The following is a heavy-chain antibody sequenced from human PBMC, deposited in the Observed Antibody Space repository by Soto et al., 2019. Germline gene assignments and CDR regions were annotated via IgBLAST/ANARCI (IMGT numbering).Heavy chain of an antibody. Sequence: SETLSLTCTVSGGSISSISSYWGWIRQPPGKGLEWIGNVYYSGSTYSNPSLKSRLTISADTSKNQFSLKLSSVTAADTAVYYCASLGDSGYENYYYGMDVWGQGTTVTVSS. V-gene: IGHV4-39*01. D-gene: IGHD5-12*01. CDR2: VYYSGST. CDR1: GGSISSISSY. CDR3: ASLGDSGYENYYYGMDV. J-gene: IGHJ6*02.